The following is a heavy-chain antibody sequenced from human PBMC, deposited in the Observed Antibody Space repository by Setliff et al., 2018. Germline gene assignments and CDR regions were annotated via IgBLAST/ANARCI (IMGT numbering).Heavy chain of an antibody. V-gene: IGHV3-23*01. J-gene: IGHJ4*02. CDR3: AKDPNYYDSSGYPGYFDY. Sequence: SLRLSCAASGFTFRSYWMSWVRQAPGKGLEWVANISSSGTTIYYADSVKGRFTISRDNSKNTLYLQMNSLRAEDTAVYYCAKDPNYYDSSGYPGYFDYWGQGTLVTVSS. CDR2: ISSSGTTI. CDR1: GFTFRSYW. D-gene: IGHD3-22*01.